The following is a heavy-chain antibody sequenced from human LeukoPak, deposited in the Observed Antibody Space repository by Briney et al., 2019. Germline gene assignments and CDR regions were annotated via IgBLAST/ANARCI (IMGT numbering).Heavy chain of an antibody. D-gene: IGHD3-3*01. J-gene: IGHJ6*02. Sequence: PSETLSLTCNVSDDSITDYYWSWIRQPPGKGLEWVGYIFHKGYTNYNPSLKSRVTISMDTSKKQFSLTLKGVTAADTAVYYCASTPLIDLLVWVQGTKVIVTS. CDR3: ASTPLIDLLV. CDR1: DDSITDYY. CDR2: IFHKGYT. V-gene: IGHV4-59*01.